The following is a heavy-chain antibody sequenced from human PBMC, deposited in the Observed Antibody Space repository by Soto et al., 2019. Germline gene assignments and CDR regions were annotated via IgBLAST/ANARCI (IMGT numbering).Heavy chain of an antibody. V-gene: IGHV3-21*01. J-gene: IGHJ4*02. D-gene: IGHD3-10*01. CDR1: GFTFSSYS. CDR3: ARDLMVRGVIMGY. Sequence: EVQLVESGGGLVKPGGSLRLSCAASGFTFSSYSMNWVRQAPGKGLEWVSSISSSSSYIYYADSVKGRFTISRDNAKNSLYLQMNSLRAEDTAVYYCARDLMVRGVIMGYWGQGTLVTVSS. CDR2: ISSSSSYI.